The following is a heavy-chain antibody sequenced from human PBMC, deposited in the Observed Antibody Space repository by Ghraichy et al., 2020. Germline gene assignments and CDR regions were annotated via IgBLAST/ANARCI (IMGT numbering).Heavy chain of an antibody. CDR1: GFTFGDYA. J-gene: IGHJ4*02. CDR3: TRDLAVAGKIVDY. CDR2: IRSKAYGGTT. D-gene: IGHD6-19*01. V-gene: IGHV3-49*03. Sequence: GGSLRLSCTASGFTFGDYAMSWFRQAPGKGLEWVGFIRSKAYGGTTEYAASVKGRFTISRDDSKSIAYLQMNSLKTEDTAVYYCTRDLAVAGKIVDYWGQGTLVTVSS.